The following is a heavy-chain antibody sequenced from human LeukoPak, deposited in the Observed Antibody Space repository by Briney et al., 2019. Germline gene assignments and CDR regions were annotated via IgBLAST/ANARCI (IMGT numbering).Heavy chain of an antibody. Sequence: PGGSLRLSCAASGFSVSNNYMSWVRQAPGKGLEWVSVIYSGGSTFYADSVKGRFTISRDNAKNSLYLQMNSLRAEDTALYYCARLIGRTIAAVATDYWGQGALVTVSS. D-gene: IGHD6-13*01. CDR1: GFSVSNNY. V-gene: IGHV3-66*01. CDR3: ARLIGRTIAAVATDY. CDR2: IYSGGST. J-gene: IGHJ4*02.